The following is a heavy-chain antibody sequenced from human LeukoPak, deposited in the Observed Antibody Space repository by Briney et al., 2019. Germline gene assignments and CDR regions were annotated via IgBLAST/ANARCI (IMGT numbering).Heavy chain of an antibody. CDR2: ISYDGSNK. D-gene: IGHD1-14*01. J-gene: IGHJ3*02. V-gene: IGHV3-30*03. Sequence: GGSLRLSCAASGFTFSSYGMHWVRQAPGKGLEWVAVISYDGSNKYYADSVKGRFTISRDNSKNTLYLQMNSLRAEDTAVYYCAWEGPYKGFDIWGQGTMVTVSS. CDR1: GFTFSSYG. CDR3: AWEGPYKGFDI.